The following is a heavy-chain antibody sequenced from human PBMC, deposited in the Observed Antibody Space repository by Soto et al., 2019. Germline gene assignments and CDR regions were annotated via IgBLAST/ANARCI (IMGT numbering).Heavy chain of an antibody. CDR2: IYYSGST. V-gene: IGHV4-59*01. J-gene: IGHJ4*02. D-gene: IGHD4-17*01. CDR3: GRVRDYGDPFFDY. CDR1: GGSISSYY. Sequence: SETLSLTCTVPGGSISSYYWSWIRQPPGKGLEWIGYIYYSGSTNYNPSLKSRVTISVDTSKNQFSLKLSSVTAADTAVYYCGRVRDYGDPFFDYWGQGTLVTVSS.